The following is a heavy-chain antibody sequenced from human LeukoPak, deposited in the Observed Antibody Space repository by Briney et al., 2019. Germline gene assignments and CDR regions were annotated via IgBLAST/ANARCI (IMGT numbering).Heavy chain of an antibody. J-gene: IGHJ4*02. CDR3: ARVNIIVGATDFDY. CDR2: IYYSGST. V-gene: IGHV4-39*07. D-gene: IGHD1-26*01. CDR1: GGSISSSSYY. Sequence: PSETLSLTCTVSGGSISSSSYYWGWIRQPPGKGLEWIGSIYYSGSTYYNPSLKSRVTISVDTSKNQFSLKLSSVTAADTAVYYCARVNIIVGATDFDYWGQGTLVTVSS.